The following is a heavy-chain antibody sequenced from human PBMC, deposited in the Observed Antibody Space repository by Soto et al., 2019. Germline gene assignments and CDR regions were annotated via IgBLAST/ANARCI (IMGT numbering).Heavy chain of an antibody. V-gene: IGHV3-23*01. CDR2: ISGSGGST. CDR1: GFTFSSYA. CDR3: AKYIGGYSSSSVVFYFDY. J-gene: IGHJ4*02. Sequence: EVQLLESGGGLVQPGGSLRLSCAASGFTFSSYAMSWVRQAPGKGLEWVSAISGSGGSTYYADSVKGRFTISRDNSKNTLYLQMNSRRAEDTALYYCAKYIGGYSSSSVVFYFDYWGQGTLVTVSS. D-gene: IGHD6-6*01.